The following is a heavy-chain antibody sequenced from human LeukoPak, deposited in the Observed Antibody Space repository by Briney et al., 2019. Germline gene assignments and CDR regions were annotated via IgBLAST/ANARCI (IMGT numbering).Heavy chain of an antibody. J-gene: IGHJ4*02. CDR2: IKNDGSEK. CDR3: TRDSGLTGYDLLDY. Sequence: GGSLRLSCAASRFPFSTYWITWVRHAPGKGLEWVANIKNDGSEKNYVDSVRGRVTISRDNAENSLFLQINSLRVEDTAIYYSTRDSGLTGYDLLDYWGQGTLVSVFS. V-gene: IGHV3-7*01. CDR1: RFPFSTYW. D-gene: IGHD5-12*01.